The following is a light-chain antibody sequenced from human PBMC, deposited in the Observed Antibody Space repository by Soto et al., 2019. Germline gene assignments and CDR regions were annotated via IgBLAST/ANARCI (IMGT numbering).Light chain of an antibody. J-gene: IGLJ3*02. CDR1: SGHSSYI. CDR2: LEGSGSY. Sequence: QSVLTQSSSASASLGSSVKLTFTLSSGHSSYIITWHQQQPGKAPRYLMKLEGSGSYNKGSGVPDRFSGSSSGADRYLTISILRFEDAADYYCETWDSNNWVFGGGTKLPVL. V-gene: IGLV4-60*02. CDR3: ETWDSNNWV.